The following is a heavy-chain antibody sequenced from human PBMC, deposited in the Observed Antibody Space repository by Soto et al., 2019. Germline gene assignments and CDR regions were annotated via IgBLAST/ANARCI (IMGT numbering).Heavy chain of an antibody. Sequence: GGSLSLSCAASGFTCSNAWRNWVRQAPGKGLEWVARIKSKTDGGTTDYAAPVKGRFTISRDDSKNTLFLQMNSLKTEDTAVYYCTTSILTGYFRWSIFDYWGQGNLVTVSS. CDR3: TTSILTGYFRWSIFDY. V-gene: IGHV3-15*07. D-gene: IGHD3-9*01. CDR1: GFTCSNAW. CDR2: IKSKTDGGTT. J-gene: IGHJ4*01.